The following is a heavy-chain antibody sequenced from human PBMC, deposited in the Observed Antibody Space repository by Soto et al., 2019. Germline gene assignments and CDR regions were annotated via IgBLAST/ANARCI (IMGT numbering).Heavy chain of an antibody. J-gene: IGHJ3*01. V-gene: IGHV1-69*06. CDR1: GGTFSSYG. CDR3: ASRERVDAFDV. Sequence: QVQLVQSGAEVKKPGSSVKVSCKASGGTFSSYGITWVRQAPGQGLEWMGGIVPIFGSINLAQKFRGRLTITPDKSTSTVYMELSSLTSEDTAVYYCASRERVDAFDVWGQGTMGTVSS. CDR2: IVPIFGSI. D-gene: IGHD1-26*01.